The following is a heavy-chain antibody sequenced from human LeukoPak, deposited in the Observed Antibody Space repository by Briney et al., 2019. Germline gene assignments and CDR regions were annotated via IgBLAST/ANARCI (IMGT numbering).Heavy chain of an antibody. V-gene: IGHV3-23*01. CDR3: AEGAVAGYGMDV. CDR2: ISGSGGST. CDR1: GFTFSSYA. J-gene: IGHJ6*02. D-gene: IGHD6-19*01. Sequence: GGSLRLSCAASGFTFSSYAMNWVRQAPGKGLEWVSVISGSGGSTYYADSVKGRFTISRDNSKNTLYLQMNSLRAEDTAVYYCAEGAVAGYGMDVWGQGTTVTVSS.